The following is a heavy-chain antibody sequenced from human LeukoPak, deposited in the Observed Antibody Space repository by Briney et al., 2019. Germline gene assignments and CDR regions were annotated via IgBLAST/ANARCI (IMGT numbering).Heavy chain of an antibody. CDR2: IGSSSSYI. J-gene: IGHJ6*03. Sequence: PGGSLRLSCAASGFTFSSYSMNWVRQAPGKGLEWVSSIGSSSSYIYYADSVKGRFTISRDNAKNSLYLQMNSLRAEDTAVYYCARDSVGYYDILTGYRHDYYYMDVWGKGTTVTVSS. CDR3: ARDSVGYYDILTGYRHDYYYMDV. D-gene: IGHD3-9*01. V-gene: IGHV3-21*01. CDR1: GFTFSSYS.